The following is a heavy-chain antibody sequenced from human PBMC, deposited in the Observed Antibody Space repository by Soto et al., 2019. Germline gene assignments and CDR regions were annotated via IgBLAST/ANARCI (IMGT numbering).Heavy chain of an antibody. V-gene: IGHV4-39*01. CDR1: GGSINSSNYY. CDR3: AQLRYFDWLAGDV. CDR2: IYYSGST. Sequence: QLQLQESGPGLVKPSETLSLTCTVSGGSINSSNYYWGWIRQPPGQGLEWIGSIYYSGSTYYNPSHKRRVTISVHTSKNQFSLKLSSVTAADTAVYYCAQLRYFDWLAGDVWGQGTTVTVSS. J-gene: IGHJ6*02. D-gene: IGHD3-9*01.